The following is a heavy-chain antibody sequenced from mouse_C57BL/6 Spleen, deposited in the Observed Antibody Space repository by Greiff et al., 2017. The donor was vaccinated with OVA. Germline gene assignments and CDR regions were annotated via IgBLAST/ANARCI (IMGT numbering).Heavy chain of an antibody. CDR1: GYTFTDYN. D-gene: IGHD1-2*01. J-gene: IGHJ4*01. V-gene: IGHV1-22*01. CDR3: ARDELRHYYAMDY. CDR2: INPNNGGT. Sequence: VQLKQSGPELVKPGASVKMSCKASGYTFTDYNMHWVKQSHGKSLEWIGYINPNNGGTSYNQKFKGKATLTVNKSSSTAYMELRSLTSEDSAVYYCARDELRHYYAMDYWGQGTSVTVSS.